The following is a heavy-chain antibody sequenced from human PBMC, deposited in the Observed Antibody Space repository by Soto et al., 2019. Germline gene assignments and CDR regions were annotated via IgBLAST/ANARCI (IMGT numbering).Heavy chain of an antibody. J-gene: IGHJ4*02. CDR2: ISYDGSNK. D-gene: IGHD2-15*01. Sequence: QVQLVESGGGVVQPGRSLRLSCAASGFTFSSYAMHWVRQAPGKGLEWVAVISYDGSNKYYEDSVEGRFTISRDNSKNTLYLQINSLRDEDTAVYYCARGGSVVVVAAETHFDYWGQGSLVTVSS. CDR1: GFTFSSYA. CDR3: ARGGSVVVVAAETHFDY. V-gene: IGHV3-30-3*01.